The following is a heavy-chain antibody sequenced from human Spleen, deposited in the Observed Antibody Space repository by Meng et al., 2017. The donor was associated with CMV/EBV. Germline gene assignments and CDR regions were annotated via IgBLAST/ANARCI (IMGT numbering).Heavy chain of an antibody. J-gene: IGHJ4*02. Sequence: YAWTWVRQSPGKGLDWVSAISGGGAMTYYAGSVKGRFTISRDNYKNTMYLEMNNLRIKDTGVYYCAKGGQRGITIFGVARLGFDCWGQGTLVTVSS. CDR1: YA. CDR3: AKGGQRGITIFGVARLGFDC. V-gene: IGHV3-23*01. CDR2: ISGGGAMT. D-gene: IGHD3-3*01.